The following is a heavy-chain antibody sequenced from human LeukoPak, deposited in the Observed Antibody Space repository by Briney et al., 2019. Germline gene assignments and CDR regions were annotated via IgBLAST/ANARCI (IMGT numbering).Heavy chain of an antibody. CDR3: ARVGDYGDYVNWFDP. CDR2: IYYSGST. J-gene: IGHJ5*02. Sequence: SETLSLTCTVSGGSISSYYWSWIRQPPGKGLEWIGYIYYSGSTNYNPSLKSRVTISIDTSQNQFSLKMSSVTAADTAIYYCARVGDYGDYVNWFDPWGPGTLVTVSS. D-gene: IGHD4-17*01. CDR1: GGSISSYY. V-gene: IGHV4-59*08.